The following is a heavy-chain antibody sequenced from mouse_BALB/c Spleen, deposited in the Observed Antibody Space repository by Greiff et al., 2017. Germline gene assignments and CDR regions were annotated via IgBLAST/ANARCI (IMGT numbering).Heavy chain of an antibody. Sequence: EVKLVESGGGLVKPGGSLKLSCAASGFAFSSYDMSWVRQTPEKRLEWVAYISSGGGSTYYPDTVKGRFTISRDNAKNTLYLQMSSLKSEDTAMYYCASPYDYDEAAWFAYWGQGTLVTVSA. CDR1: GFAFSSYD. CDR3: ASPYDYDEAAWFAY. D-gene: IGHD2-4*01. CDR2: ISSGGGST. J-gene: IGHJ3*01. V-gene: IGHV5-12-1*01.